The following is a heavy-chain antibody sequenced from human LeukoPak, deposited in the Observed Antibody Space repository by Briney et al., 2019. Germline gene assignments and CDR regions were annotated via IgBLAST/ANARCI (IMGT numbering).Heavy chain of an antibody. J-gene: IGHJ6*02. D-gene: IGHD3-16*01. V-gene: IGHV3-48*02. CDR3: ARGERTIIYYYYYGVDV. CDR2: ISSSSSTI. Sequence: GGSLRLSCAASGFTFSSYSMNWVRQAPGKGLEWVSYISSSSSTIYYADSVKGRFTISRVNAKNSLYLQMNSLRDEDTAVYYCARGERTIIYYYYYGVDVWGQGTTVTVSS. CDR1: GFTFSSYS.